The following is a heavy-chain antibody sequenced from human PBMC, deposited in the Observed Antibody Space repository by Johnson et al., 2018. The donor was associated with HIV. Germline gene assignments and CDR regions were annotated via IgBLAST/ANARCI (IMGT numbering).Heavy chain of an antibody. J-gene: IGHJ3*01. CDR1: GFTFRSYG. V-gene: IGHV3-30*19. CDR2: ISYDGSNK. CDR3: TTDLPYCSGHDCYNAFDL. Sequence: QMQLVESGGGVVQPGRSLRLSCAASGFTFRSYGMHWVRQAPGKGLEWVAVISYDGSNKYYADSVKGRFTISRDNSKNTLYLQMNSLRAEDTALYYCTTDLPYCSGHDCYNAFDLWGQGTTVIVSS. D-gene: IGHD2-15*01.